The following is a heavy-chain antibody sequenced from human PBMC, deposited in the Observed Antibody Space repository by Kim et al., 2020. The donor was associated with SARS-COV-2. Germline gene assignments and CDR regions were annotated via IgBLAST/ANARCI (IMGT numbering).Heavy chain of an antibody. CDR2: IWYDGSNK. J-gene: IGHJ6*02. CDR3: AKVLVAAVGGMDV. Sequence: GGSLRLSCAASGFTFSSYGMHWVRQAPGKGLEWVAVIWYDGSNKYYADSVKGRFTISRDNSKNTLYLQMNSLRAEDTAVYYCAKVLVAAVGGMDVWGQGTTVTVSS. D-gene: IGHD2-2*01. V-gene: IGHV3-33*06. CDR1: GFTFSSYG.